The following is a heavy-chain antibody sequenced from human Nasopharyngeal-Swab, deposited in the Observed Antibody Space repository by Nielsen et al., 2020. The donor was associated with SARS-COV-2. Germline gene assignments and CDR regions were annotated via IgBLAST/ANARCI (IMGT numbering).Heavy chain of an antibody. V-gene: IGHV1-18*01. J-gene: IGHJ4*02. CDR2: ISAYNGNT. CDR3: ARVTPTLYDSSGYLFDY. D-gene: IGHD3-22*01. Sequence: ASVKVSCKASGYTFTSYGISWVRQAPGQGLEWMGWISAYNGNTNCAQKLQGRVTMTTDTSTSTAYMELRSLRSDDTAVYYCARVTPTLYDSSGYLFDYWGQGTLVTVSS. CDR1: GYTFTSYG.